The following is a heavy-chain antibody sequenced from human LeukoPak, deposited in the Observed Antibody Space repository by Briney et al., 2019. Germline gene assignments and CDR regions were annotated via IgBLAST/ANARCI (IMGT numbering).Heavy chain of an antibody. CDR1: GGSISSSSYY. V-gene: IGHV4-39*07. CDR3: ARGYIVATIGWFDL. Sequence: SETLSLTCTVSGGSISSSSYYWGWIRQPPGKGLEWIGSIYYSGSTYYDPSLKSRVTISVDTSKNQFSLKLSSVTAADTAVYYCARGYIVATIGWFDLWGQGTLVTVSS. J-gene: IGHJ5*02. CDR2: IYYSGST. D-gene: IGHD5-12*01.